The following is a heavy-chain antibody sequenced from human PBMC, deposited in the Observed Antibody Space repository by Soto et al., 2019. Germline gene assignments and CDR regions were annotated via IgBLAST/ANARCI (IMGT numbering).Heavy chain of an antibody. D-gene: IGHD1-1*01. CDR2: INPNGGGR. CDR1: GYTFTGFH. CDR3: ARGSVEPPTLFSY. Sequence: GASVKVSCKASGYTFTGFHIHWVRQAPGQGLEWMGWINPNGGGRNYAQKFQGWVTMTRDTSISTAYMELSRLKSDDTAVYYCARGSVEPPTLFSYWGQGTLVTFSS. J-gene: IGHJ4*02. V-gene: IGHV1-2*04.